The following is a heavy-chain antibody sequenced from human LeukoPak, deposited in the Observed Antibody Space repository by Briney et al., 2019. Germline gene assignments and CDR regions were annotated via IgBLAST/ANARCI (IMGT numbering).Heavy chain of an antibody. J-gene: IGHJ5*02. CDR2: IYYSGST. Sequence: PSETLSLTCTVSGGSISSSSYYWGWIRQPPGKGLEWIGSIYYSGSTYYNPSLKSRVTISVDTSKNQFSLKLSSVTAADTAVYYCASGPAIAAAGTKDRRFDPWGQGTLVTVSS. V-gene: IGHV4-39*07. CDR3: ASGPAIAAAGTKDRRFDP. D-gene: IGHD6-13*01. CDR1: GGSISSSSYY.